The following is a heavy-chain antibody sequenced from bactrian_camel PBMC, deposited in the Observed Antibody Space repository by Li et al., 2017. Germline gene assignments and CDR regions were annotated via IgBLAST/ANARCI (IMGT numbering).Heavy chain of an antibody. CDR2: INNDGTDFK. D-gene: IGHD1*01. J-gene: IGHJ6*01. CDR3: RACTYCAGAYRRCPTGFGP. Sequence: SGGDSVQAGGSLRLTCTASGLTFGVTDIGWYRQAPGNECELVSTINNDGTDFKYLADSVKGRFTMSQDNAKNAVYLQMNNLKPDDTAVYYCRACTYCAGAYRRCPTGFGPWGQGTQVTVS. CDR1: GLTFGVTD. V-gene: IGHV3S56*01.